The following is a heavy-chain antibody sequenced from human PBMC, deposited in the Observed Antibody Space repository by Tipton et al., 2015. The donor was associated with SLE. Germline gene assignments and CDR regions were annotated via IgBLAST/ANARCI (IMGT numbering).Heavy chain of an antibody. CDR2: LYYSGNT. CDR3: ARGYCSDGMCYGFGFFDY. Sequence: LRLSCTVSGGSIRSSRHFWGWIRQPPGKGLEWIGALYYSGNTYYNPSLKSPVTLSIDTSKNQFSLKMRSVTAADTAVYFCARGYCSDGMCYGFGFFDYWGQGNLVTVSS. CDR1: GGSIRSSRHF. J-gene: IGHJ4*02. D-gene: IGHD2-8*01. V-gene: IGHV4-39*07.